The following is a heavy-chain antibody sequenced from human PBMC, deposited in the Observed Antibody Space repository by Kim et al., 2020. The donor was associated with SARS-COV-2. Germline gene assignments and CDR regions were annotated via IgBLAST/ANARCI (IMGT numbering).Heavy chain of an antibody. CDR3: ARGFGFDYSYASSAVTGY. Sequence: GGSLRLSCAASGFTFCSYGMHWVRQAPGKGLEWVAVIWYDGSNKYYADSVKGRFTISRDNSKNTLYLQMNSLRAEDTAVYYCARGFGFDYSYASSAVTGYWGQGTMVTVSS. V-gene: IGHV3-33*01. CDR1: GFTFCSYG. D-gene: IGHD3-22*01. CDR2: IWYDGSNK. J-gene: IGHJ4*02.